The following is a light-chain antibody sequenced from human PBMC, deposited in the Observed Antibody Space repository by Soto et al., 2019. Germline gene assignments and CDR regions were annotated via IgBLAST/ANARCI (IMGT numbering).Light chain of an antibody. Sequence: DIQMTQSPSTLSASIGDRVTITCRASEIISSWLAWYHQKPGKAPKLLIYKAYTLESGVPSRFSGSESGTEFTLTISSLQPDDFGTYYCQQYKSYWTFGQGTKVDIK. CDR3: QQYKSYWT. V-gene: IGKV1-5*03. CDR2: KAY. J-gene: IGKJ1*01. CDR1: EIISSW.